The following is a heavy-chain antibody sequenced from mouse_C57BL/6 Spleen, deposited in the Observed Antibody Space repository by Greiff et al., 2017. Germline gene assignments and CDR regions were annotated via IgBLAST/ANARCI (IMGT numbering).Heavy chain of an antibody. J-gene: IGHJ4*01. V-gene: IGHV1-82*01. CDR3: ARRGYYGSSWAMDY. D-gene: IGHD1-1*01. CDR1: GYAFSSSW. Sequence: VQLQQSGPELVKPGASVKISCKASGYAFSSSWMNWVKQRPGKGLEWIGRIYPGDGDTTYNGKFKGKATLTADKSSSTAYMQLSSLTSEDSAVDFCARRGYYGSSWAMDYWGQGTSVTVSS. CDR2: IYPGDGDT.